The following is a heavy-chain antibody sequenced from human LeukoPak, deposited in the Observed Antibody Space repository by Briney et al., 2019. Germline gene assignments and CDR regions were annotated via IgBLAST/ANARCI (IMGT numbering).Heavy chain of an antibody. Sequence: GGSLRLSCAASGFTFSSYEMNWVRQAPGKGLEWVSYISSSGSTIYYADSEKGRFTISRDNAKNSLYLQMNSLRAEDTAVYYCARGPMRSNYDEGFDYWGQGTLVTVSS. CDR1: GFTFSSYE. CDR2: ISSSGSTI. J-gene: IGHJ4*02. V-gene: IGHV3-48*03. CDR3: ARGPMRSNYDEGFDY. D-gene: IGHD1-7*01.